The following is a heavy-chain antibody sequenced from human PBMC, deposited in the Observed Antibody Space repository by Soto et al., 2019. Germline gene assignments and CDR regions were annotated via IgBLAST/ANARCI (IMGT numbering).Heavy chain of an antibody. V-gene: IGHV3-23*01. Sequence: EVQLLESGGGLVQPGGSLRLSCAASGFTFSSFAMNWVRQAPGKGLEWVSAISGSGDSTYYADSVKGRFTISRDNSKNTLYLQMNSRRGEDTAVYYCARDRVYSGYGYGDNWFDPWGQGTLVTVSS. CDR1: GFTFSSFA. J-gene: IGHJ5*02. CDR3: ARDRVYSGYGYGDNWFDP. CDR2: ISGSGDST. D-gene: IGHD5-12*01.